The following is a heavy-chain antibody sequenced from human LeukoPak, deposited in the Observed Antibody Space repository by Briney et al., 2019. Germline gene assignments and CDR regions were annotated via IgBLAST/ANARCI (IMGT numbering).Heavy chain of an antibody. CDR1: GFTFSSYE. CDR2: IGSGGTNK. D-gene: IGHD2-15*01. CDR3: ARRRGGCPGDY. Sequence: PGGSLRLSCAASGFTFSSYEMDWVRQAPGKGLEWVSYIGSGGTNKYYADSVKGRFTISRDNAKNALYLQMNSLRADDTAVYYCARRRGGCPGDYWGQGTLVTVST. V-gene: IGHV3-48*03. J-gene: IGHJ4*02.